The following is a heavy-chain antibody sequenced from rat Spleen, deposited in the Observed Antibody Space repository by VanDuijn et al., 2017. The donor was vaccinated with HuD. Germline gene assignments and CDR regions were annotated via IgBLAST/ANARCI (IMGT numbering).Heavy chain of an antibody. V-gene: IGHV5S13*01. D-gene: IGHD1-12*02. CDR1: GFIFRNYD. CDR3: ARRKIYYYDGPYPHDY. J-gene: IGHJ2*01. Sequence: EVQLVESGGGLMQPGRSLKLSCAASGFIFRNYDMAWVRQAPTKGLEWVASIGTRDSDIYYRDSVKGRFTISRDNAKNTLYLQVDSLRSEDTATYYCARRKIYYYDGPYPHDYWGQGVMVTVSS. CDR2: IGTRDSDI.